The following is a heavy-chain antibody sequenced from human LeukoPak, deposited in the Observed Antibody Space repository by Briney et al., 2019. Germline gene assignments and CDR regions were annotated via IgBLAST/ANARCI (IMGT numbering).Heavy chain of an antibody. J-gene: IGHJ4*02. Sequence: SETLSLTCTVSGRSISSYYWNWIRQPPGKGLEWIGYIYYNGSTNYNPSLKSRVTISVDTSKNRFSLKLSSVTAADTAVYYCAREGQSTAFDYWGQGTLVTVSS. V-gene: IGHV4-59*01. D-gene: IGHD5-18*01. CDR1: GRSISSYY. CDR3: AREGQSTAFDY. CDR2: IYYNGST.